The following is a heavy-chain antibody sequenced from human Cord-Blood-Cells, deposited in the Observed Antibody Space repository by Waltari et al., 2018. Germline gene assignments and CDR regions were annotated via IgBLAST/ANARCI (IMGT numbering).Heavy chain of an antibody. CDR3: AKDRVAGSSGSFYT. D-gene: IGHD1-26*01. J-gene: IGHJ4*02. CDR2: ISGRGGST. CDR1: GFTFSSYA. Sequence: EVQLLESGGGLVQPGGSLRLSCAASGFTFSSYAMSWVRQAPGKGLEWVPAISGRGGSTYYADSVKGRFTISRDNSKNTLYLQMNSLRAENTAVYYCAKDRVAGSSGSFYTWGQGTLVTVSS. V-gene: IGHV3-23*01.